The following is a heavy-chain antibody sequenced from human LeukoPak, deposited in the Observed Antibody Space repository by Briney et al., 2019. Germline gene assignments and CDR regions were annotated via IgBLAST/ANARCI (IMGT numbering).Heavy chain of an antibody. CDR1: GFTFGSYW. D-gene: IGHD3-10*01. J-gene: IGHJ4*02. V-gene: IGHV3-74*01. CDR2: INSDGSTT. Sequence: GGSLRLSCAASGFTFGSYWMHWVRQAPGKGLVWISRINSDGSTTSYADSVKGRFTISRDNAKNTLYLQMNSLRAEDTAVYYCARGNYYGQDYWGQGTLVTVSS. CDR3: ARGNYYGQDY.